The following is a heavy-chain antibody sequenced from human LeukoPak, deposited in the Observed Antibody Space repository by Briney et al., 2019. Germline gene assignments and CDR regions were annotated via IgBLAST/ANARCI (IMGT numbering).Heavy chain of an antibody. J-gene: IGHJ4*02. CDR1: GFTFSSYA. CDR2: ISYDGSNK. D-gene: IGHD6-19*01. CDR3: ARESPAPGYSSGWSDY. Sequence: GGSLRLSCAASGFTFSSYAMHWVRQAPGKGLEWVAVISYDGSNKYYADSVKGRFTISRDNSKNTLYLQMNSLRAEDTAVYYCARESPAPGYSSGWSDYWGQGTLATVSS. V-gene: IGHV3-30*04.